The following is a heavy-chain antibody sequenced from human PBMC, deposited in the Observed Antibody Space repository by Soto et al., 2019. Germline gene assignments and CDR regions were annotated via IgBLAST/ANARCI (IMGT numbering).Heavy chain of an antibody. J-gene: IGHJ4*02. CDR2: IIPIFGTA. CDR3: ARVLPHSAFDY. D-gene: IGHD2-15*01. V-gene: IGHV1-69*13. Sequence: GPQLKVSCKASGGTFSSYAISWVRQAPGQGLEWMGGIIPIFGTANYAQEFQGRVTITADESTSTAYMELSSLRSEDTAVYYCARVLPHSAFDYWGQGTLVTVSS. CDR1: GGTFSSYA.